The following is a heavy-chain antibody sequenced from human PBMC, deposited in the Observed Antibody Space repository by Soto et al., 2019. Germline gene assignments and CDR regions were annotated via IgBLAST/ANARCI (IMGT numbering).Heavy chain of an antibody. CDR1: GFSFSRYS. J-gene: IGHJ4*02. CDR2: ITISGNDI. CDR3: VKDYYYDSGAYSHFDS. D-gene: IGHD3-22*01. Sequence: PGGSLRLSCAASGFSFSRYSMNWVRQAPGKRLEWVSSITISGNDILYADSVKGRFTVARDNAKDSLYLHMSNLRAEDTAVYYCVKDYYYDSGAYSHFDSWGQGTLVTVSS. V-gene: IGHV3-21*01.